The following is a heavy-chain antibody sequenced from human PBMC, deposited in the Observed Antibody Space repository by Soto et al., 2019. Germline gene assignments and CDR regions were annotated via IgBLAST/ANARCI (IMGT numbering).Heavy chain of an antibody. CDR3: ARDADSSGLHY. D-gene: IGHD6-19*01. J-gene: IGHJ4*02. CDR1: GFTVSGMF. Sequence: GGSLRLSCGASGFTVSGMFMNWVRQAPGKGLEWVSVIYPAGPTYYADSVKGRFTISRDNSKNTLFLQLNNLRAEDTAVYYCARDADSSGLHYWGQGILVTVSS. V-gene: IGHV3-53*01. CDR2: IYPAGPT.